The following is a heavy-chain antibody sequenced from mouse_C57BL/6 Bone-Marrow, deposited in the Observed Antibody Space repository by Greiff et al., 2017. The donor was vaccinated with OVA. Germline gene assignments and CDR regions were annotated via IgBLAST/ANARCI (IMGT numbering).Heavy chain of an antibody. V-gene: IGHV8-8*01. CDR3: ARMNAIYYDYDGGPWFAY. D-gene: IGHD2-4*01. CDR1: GFSLSTFGMG. Sequence: QVTLKECGPGILQPSQTLSLTCSFSGFSLSTFGMGVGWIRQPSGKGLEWLAHIWWDDDKYYNPALKSRLTISKDTSKNQVFLKIANVDTADTATYYCARMNAIYYDYDGGPWFAYWGQGTLVTVSA. CDR2: IWWDDDK. J-gene: IGHJ3*01.